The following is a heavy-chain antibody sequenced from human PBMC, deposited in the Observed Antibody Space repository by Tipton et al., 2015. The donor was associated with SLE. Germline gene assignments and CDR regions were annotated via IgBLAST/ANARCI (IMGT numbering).Heavy chain of an antibody. D-gene: IGHD2-21*01. CDR2: IYYSGNT. Sequence: GLVKPSETLSLTCTVSGGSISRYYWSWIRQPPGKGLEWIGYIYYSGNTKYNPSLKSRVTISIDTSRNQFSLKLRSVTAADTAVYYCATAAYCGGDCWRGYYYYMDVWGKGTTVTVSS. V-gene: IGHV4-59*01. CDR1: GGSISRYY. J-gene: IGHJ6*03. CDR3: ATAAYCGGDCWRGYYYYMDV.